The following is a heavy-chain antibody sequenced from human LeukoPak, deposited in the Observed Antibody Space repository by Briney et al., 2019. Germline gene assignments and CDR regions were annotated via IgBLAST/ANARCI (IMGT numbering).Heavy chain of an antibody. CDR3: ARHVYRAAGLYYFDY. D-gene: IGHD6-25*01. J-gene: IGHJ4*02. CDR1: GGSISSYY. V-gene: IGHV4-59*08. Sequence: SETLSLTCTVSGGSISSYYWSWIRQPPGKGLEWIGYIYYSGSTNYNPSLKSRVTISVDTSKNQFSLKLSSVTAADTAVYYCARHVYRAAGLYYFDYWGQGTLVTVSS. CDR2: IYYSGST.